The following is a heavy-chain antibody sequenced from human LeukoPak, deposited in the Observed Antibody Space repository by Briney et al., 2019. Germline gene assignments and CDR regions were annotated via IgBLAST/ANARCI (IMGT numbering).Heavy chain of an antibody. CDR1: GGTFSSYA. V-gene: IGHV1-69*01. CDR3: ARDQIIDSSRSEGGFDP. Sequence: SVKVSCKASGGTFSSYAISWVRQAPGQGLEWMGGIIPIFGTANYAQKFQGRVTITADESTSTAYMELSSLRSEDTAVYYCARDQIIDSSRSEGGFDPWGQGTLVTVSS. D-gene: IGHD3-9*01. J-gene: IGHJ5*02. CDR2: IIPIFGTA.